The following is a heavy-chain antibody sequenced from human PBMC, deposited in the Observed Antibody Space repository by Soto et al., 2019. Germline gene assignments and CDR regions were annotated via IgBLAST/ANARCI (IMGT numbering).Heavy chain of an antibody. CDR3: ARGEQWLVRERYNSIDP. J-gene: IGHJ5*02. CDR2: NIPIFGTA. D-gene: IGHD6-19*01. Sequence: ASVKVSYQASGGTFSSYAICWVRQAPGQALEWMGGNIPIFGTANYAQKFQGRVTITADESTSTAYMELSSLRSEDTAVYYCARGEQWLVRERYNSIDPWGQGTLVTVSS. V-gene: IGHV1-69*13. CDR1: GGTFSSYA.